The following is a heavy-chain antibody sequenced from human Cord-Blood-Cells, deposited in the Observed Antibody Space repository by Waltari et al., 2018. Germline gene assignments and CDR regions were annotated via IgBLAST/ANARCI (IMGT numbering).Heavy chain of an antibody. CDR1: GYTFNSYS. Sequence: QVQLVLSGAEVKKPGASVKVSCKASGYTFNSYSMHWVRQAPGQRREWMGWINAGNVNTNYSQKFQGRVTITRDTSASTAYMELSSLRSEDTAVYYCARDRSDYIWGSYRYNAFDIWGQGTMVTVSS. J-gene: IGHJ3*02. D-gene: IGHD3-16*02. CDR2: INAGNVNT. V-gene: IGHV1-3*01. CDR3: ARDRSDYIWGSYRYNAFDI.